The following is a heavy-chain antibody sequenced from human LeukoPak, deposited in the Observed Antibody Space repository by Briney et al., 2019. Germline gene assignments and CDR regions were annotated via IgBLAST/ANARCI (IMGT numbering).Heavy chain of an antibody. CDR1: GFTVSSNY. J-gene: IGHJ4*02. D-gene: IGHD1-26*01. CDR3: AKGTRKWELLSDY. Sequence: GGSLRLSCAASGFTVSSNYMSWVRQAPGKGLEWVSAISGSGGSTYYADSVKGRFTISRDNSKNTLYLQMNSLRAEDTAVYYCAKGTRKWELLSDYWGQGTLVTVSS. V-gene: IGHV3-23*01. CDR2: ISGSGGST.